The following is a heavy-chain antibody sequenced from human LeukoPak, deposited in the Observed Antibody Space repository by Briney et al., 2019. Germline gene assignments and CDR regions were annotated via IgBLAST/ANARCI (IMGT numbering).Heavy chain of an antibody. Sequence: APVKVSCKASGYTFTGYYMHWVRQAPGQGLEWMGWINPNSGGTNYAQKFQGRVTMTRDTSISTAYMELSRLSSDDTAVYYCAREEYETSFVIWGQGTMVTVSS. CDR1: GYTFTGYY. J-gene: IGHJ3*02. V-gene: IGHV1-2*02. D-gene: IGHD6-6*01. CDR3: AREEYETSFVI. CDR2: INPNSGGT.